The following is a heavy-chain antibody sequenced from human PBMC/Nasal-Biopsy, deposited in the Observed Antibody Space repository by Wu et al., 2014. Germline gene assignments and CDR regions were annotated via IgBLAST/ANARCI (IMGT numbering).Heavy chain of an antibody. CDR2: IEDDGSST. CDR3: ARGWFGTFDI. V-gene: IGHV3-74*03. D-gene: IGHD3-10*01. CDR1: GFAFSNYW. J-gene: IGHJ3*02. Sequence: LRLSCAASGFAFSNYWMHWVRQAPGKGLMWVSRIEDDGSSTAYADSVKGRFFISRDDAKNTVYLEVNSLRVEDTAVYYCARGWFGTFDIWGQGTMVTVSS.